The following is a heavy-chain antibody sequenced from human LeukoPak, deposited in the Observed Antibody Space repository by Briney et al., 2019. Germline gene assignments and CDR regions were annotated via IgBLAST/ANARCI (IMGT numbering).Heavy chain of an antibody. V-gene: IGHV4-39*01. CDR1: GGSISSNNYC. Sequence: SETLSLTCTVSGGSISSNNYCWGWIRQPPGKGLEWIGSIYYSGSTYYNPSLKSRVTISVDTSKNQFSLKLSSVTAADTAVYYCARLWSGYRPPDYWGQGTLVTVSS. CDR3: ARLWSGYRPPDY. J-gene: IGHJ4*02. CDR2: IYYSGST. D-gene: IGHD3-3*01.